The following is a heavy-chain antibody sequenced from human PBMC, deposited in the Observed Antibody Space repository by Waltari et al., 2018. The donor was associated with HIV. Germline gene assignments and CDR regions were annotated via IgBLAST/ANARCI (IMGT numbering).Heavy chain of an antibody. Sequence: QVQLQESGPGLVKPSETLSLTCTVSGGSISSYYWSWIRQPAGKGLEWIGRIYTSGGTNYNPALKRRVTMSVDTSKNQFSLKLSSVTAADTAVYYCARFVGSSWVHGMDVWGQGTTVTVSS. V-gene: IGHV4-4*07. CDR2: IYTSGGT. J-gene: IGHJ6*02. CDR3: ARFVGSSWVHGMDV. CDR1: GGSISSYY. D-gene: IGHD6-13*01.